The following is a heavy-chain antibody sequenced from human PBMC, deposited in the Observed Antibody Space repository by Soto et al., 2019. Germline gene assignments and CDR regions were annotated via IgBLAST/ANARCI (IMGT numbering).Heavy chain of an antibody. Sequence: SETLSLTCTVSGGSISSYYWSWIRQPPGKGLEWIGYIYYSGSTNYNPSLKSRVTISEDTSKNQFSLKLSSVTAADTAVYYCARILEGGAYCGGDCFDYYGMDVWGQGTTVTVSS. CDR1: GGSISSYY. D-gene: IGHD2-21*02. CDR2: IYYSGST. V-gene: IGHV4-59*01. J-gene: IGHJ6*02. CDR3: ARILEGGAYCGGDCFDYYGMDV.